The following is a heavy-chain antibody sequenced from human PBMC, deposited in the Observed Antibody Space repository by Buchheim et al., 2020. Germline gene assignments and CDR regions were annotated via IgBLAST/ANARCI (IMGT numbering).Heavy chain of an antibody. CDR3: ARESNDYYDFWSGYYSVSHNWFDP. J-gene: IGHJ5*02. V-gene: IGHV3-74*01. Sequence: EVQLVESGGGLVQPGGSLRLSCAASGFTFSSYWMHWVRQAPGKGLVWVSRINSDGNSTSYADSVKGRFTISRDNAKNTLYLQMNSLRAEDTAVYYCARESNDYYDFWSGYYSVSHNWFDPWGQGTL. CDR1: GFTFSSYW. D-gene: IGHD3-3*01. CDR2: INSDGNST.